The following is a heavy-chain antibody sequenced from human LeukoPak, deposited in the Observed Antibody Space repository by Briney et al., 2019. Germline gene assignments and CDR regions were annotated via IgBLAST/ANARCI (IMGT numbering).Heavy chain of an antibody. CDR2: ISYDGSNK. CDR3: AKDRTAMATPYFDY. V-gene: IGHV3-30*18. D-gene: IGHD5-18*01. Sequence: GRSLRLSCAASGFTLSSYGMHWVRQAPGKGLEWVAVISYDGSNKYYADSVKGRFTISRDNSKNTLYLQMNSLRAEDTAVYYCAKDRTAMATPYFDYWGQGTLVTVSS. CDR1: GFTLSSYG. J-gene: IGHJ4*02.